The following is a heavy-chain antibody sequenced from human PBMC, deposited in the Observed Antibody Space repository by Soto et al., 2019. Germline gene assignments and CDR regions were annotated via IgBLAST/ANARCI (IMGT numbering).Heavy chain of an antibody. V-gene: IGHV3-33*01. CDR2: IWYDGNTK. J-gene: IGHJ4*02. CDR3: GGGAYFSDY. D-gene: IGHD3-16*01. CDR1: GFSFSSYG. Sequence: QVQLVESGGGVVQPGRSLRLSCAASGFSFSSYGMHWVCQDPGKGLAWVATIWYDGNTKYYADSVKGRFTISRDNSKDTLYLQINSLRDEDTAVYYCGGGAYFSDYWGQGTLVTVSS.